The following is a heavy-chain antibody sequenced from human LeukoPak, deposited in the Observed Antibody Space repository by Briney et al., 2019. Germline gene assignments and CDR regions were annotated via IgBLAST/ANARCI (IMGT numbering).Heavy chain of an antibody. CDR1: GGSISSYY. CDR2: IYTSGST. V-gene: IGHV4-4*07. CDR3: AGEVGGSDAFDI. J-gene: IGHJ3*02. D-gene: IGHD1-26*01. Sequence: SETLSLPFPVSGGSISSYYWSWIRPPAGRGLEWIGRIYTSGSTNSNPSLKSRVTVSVDTSNNQFSLRLSSVTAADTAVYYCAGEVGGSDAFDIWGQGTMVTVSS.